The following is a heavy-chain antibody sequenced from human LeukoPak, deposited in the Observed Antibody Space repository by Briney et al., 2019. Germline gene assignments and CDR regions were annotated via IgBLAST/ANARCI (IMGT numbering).Heavy chain of an antibody. Sequence: SETLSLTCTVSGGSISSYYWSWIRQPPGKGLEWIGYIYYSGSTNYNPSLESRVTISVDTSKNQFSLKLSSVTAADTAVYYCARGSATVFWSGYYGDYYYVRAVGGKGPRVTVS. CDR2: IYYSGST. V-gene: IGHV4-59*01. CDR3: ARGSATVFWSGYYGDYYYVRAV. D-gene: IGHD3-3*01. CDR1: GGSISSYY. J-gene: IGHJ6*04.